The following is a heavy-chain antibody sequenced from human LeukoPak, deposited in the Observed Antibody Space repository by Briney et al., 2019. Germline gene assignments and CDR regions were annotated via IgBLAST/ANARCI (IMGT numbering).Heavy chain of an antibody. Sequence: PGRSLRLSCADSGLTFSSYAFHWVRQAPGKGLEWVSGISDGGGSTYYADSVRGRFTISRDNSRNTLYLQMASLRADDAAVYYCAKGPCSTSCRNFDYWGQGTLVTVSS. CDR1: GLTFSSYA. J-gene: IGHJ4*02. CDR2: ISDGGGST. V-gene: IGHV3-23*01. D-gene: IGHD2-2*01. CDR3: AKGPCSTSCRNFDY.